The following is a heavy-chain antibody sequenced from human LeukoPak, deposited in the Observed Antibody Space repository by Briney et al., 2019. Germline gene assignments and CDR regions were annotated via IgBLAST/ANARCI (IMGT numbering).Heavy chain of an antibody. CDR1: ALTFSSYG. Sequence: GGSLRLSCAASALTFSSYGMHSVRQAPGKRLERVALISFDGGKKYYADSVKGRFTISRDNSKNTLYLQMNSLIPDDTAVYYCAKGRQEWWTFDALDIWGQGTMVTVSS. J-gene: IGHJ3*02. V-gene: IGHV3-30*18. CDR2: ISFDGGKK. CDR3: AKGRQEWWTFDALDI. D-gene: IGHD2-8*01.